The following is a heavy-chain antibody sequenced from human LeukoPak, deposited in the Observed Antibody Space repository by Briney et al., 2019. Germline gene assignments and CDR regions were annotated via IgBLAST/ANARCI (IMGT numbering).Heavy chain of an antibody. CDR1: GFTFGDYA. D-gene: IGHD3-3*01. J-gene: IGHJ5*02. CDR2: IRSKAYGGTT. Sequence: KPGGSLRLSCTASGFTFGDYAMSWFRQAPGKGLEWVGFIRSKAYGGTTEYAVSVKGRFTISRDDSKSIAYLQMNSLKTEDTAVYYCTRVTSRYYDFWSGYQWFDPWGQGTLVTVSS. CDR3: TRVTSRYYDFWSGYQWFDP. V-gene: IGHV3-49*05.